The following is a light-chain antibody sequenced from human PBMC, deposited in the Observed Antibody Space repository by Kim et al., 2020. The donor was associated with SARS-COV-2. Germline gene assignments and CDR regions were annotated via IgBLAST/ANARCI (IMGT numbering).Light chain of an antibody. CDR1: QRVSSN. Sequence: SPGERAILSCRASQRVSSNLAWYQQKPGQAPRLLIHGASTRATGTPARFSGSGSGTEFTLTISSLQSVDFAVYFCQQYNNWRPITFGQGTRLEIK. CDR3: QQYNNWRPIT. CDR2: GAS. V-gene: IGKV3-15*01. J-gene: IGKJ5*01.